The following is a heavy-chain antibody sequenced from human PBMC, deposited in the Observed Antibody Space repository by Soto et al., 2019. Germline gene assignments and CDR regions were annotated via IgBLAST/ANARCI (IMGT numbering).Heavy chain of an antibody. J-gene: IGHJ4*02. D-gene: IGHD3-22*01. CDR1: GGSISSGGYS. V-gene: IGHV4-30-2*01. CDR2: IYHSGST. CDR3: ARGGVDYYDSSGYYFSPYYFDY. Sequence: PSETLSLTCAVSGGSISSGGYSWSWIRQPPGKGLEWIGYIYHSGSTYYNPSLKSRVTISVDRSKNQFSLKLSSVTAADTAVYYCARGGVDYYDSSGYYFSPYYFDYWGQGTLVTVPQ.